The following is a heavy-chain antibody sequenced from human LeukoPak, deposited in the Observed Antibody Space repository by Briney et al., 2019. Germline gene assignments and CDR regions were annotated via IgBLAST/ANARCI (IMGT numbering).Heavy chain of an antibody. J-gene: IGHJ4*02. CDR2: IWYDGSNK. CDR1: GFTFSSYG. V-gene: IGHV3-33*01. D-gene: IGHD3-10*01. Sequence: PGRSLRLSCEASGFTFSSYGMHWVRQAPGKGLEWVAVIWYDGSNKYYADSVKGRFTISRDNSKNTLYLQMNSLRAEDTAVYYCARDSMVRGHYFDYWGQGTLVTVSS. CDR3: ARDSMVRGHYFDY.